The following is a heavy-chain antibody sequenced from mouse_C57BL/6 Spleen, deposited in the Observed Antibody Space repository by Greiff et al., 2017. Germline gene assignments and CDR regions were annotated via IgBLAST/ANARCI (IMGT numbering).Heavy chain of an antibody. V-gene: IGHV1-61*01. CDR3: ARRGGSIAWFAY. D-gene: IGHD1-3*01. Sequence: QVQLQQPGAELVRPGPSVKLSCKASGYTFTSYWMDWVKQRPGQGLEWIGNIYPSDSETHYNQKFKDKATLTVDKSSSTAYMQLSSLTSEDSAVYYCARRGGSIAWFAYWGQGTLVTVSA. CDR1: GYTFTSYW. J-gene: IGHJ3*01. CDR2: IYPSDSET.